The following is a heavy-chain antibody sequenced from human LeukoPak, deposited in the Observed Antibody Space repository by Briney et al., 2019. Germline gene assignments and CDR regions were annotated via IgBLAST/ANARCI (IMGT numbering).Heavy chain of an antibody. CDR1: GYSISSGYY. D-gene: IGHD3-3*01. CDR2: IYHSGST. V-gene: IGHV4-38-2*01. CDR3: ARGLTYYDFWSGHHPGSYYMDV. J-gene: IGHJ6*03. Sequence: PSETLSLTCAVSGYSISSGYYWGWIRPPPGTGLEWIGSIYHSGSTYYNPPLKSRVTISVDTSKNQFSLKLSSVTAADTAVYYCARGLTYYDFWSGHHPGSYYMDVWGKGTTVTVSS.